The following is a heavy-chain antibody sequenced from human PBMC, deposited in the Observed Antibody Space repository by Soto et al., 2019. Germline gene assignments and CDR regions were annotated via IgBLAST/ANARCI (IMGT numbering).Heavy chain of an antibody. V-gene: IGHV3-66*01. CDR2: IYSDGST. CDR1: GFTVNSNY. J-gene: IGHJ4*02. D-gene: IGHD3-9*01. Sequence: EVQLVESGGGLVQPGGSLRLSCAASGFTVNSNYMSWVRQAPGKGLEWVSVIYSDGSTYYADSVKGRFIISRDNSNNTLYFQMNSLRAEDTAVYYCATLTKYDILTGFYPCWGQGTLVTASS. CDR3: ATLTKYDILTGFYPC.